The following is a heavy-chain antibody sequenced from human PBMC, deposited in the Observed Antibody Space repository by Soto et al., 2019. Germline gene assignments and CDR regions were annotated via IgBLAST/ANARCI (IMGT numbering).Heavy chain of an antibody. J-gene: IGHJ4*02. V-gene: IGHV3-9*01. CDR2: ISWNSGSI. CDR1: GFTFDDYA. CDR3: AKSDPNYYIWGSYLH. D-gene: IGHD3-16*02. Sequence: EVQLVESGGGLVQPGRSLRLSCAASGFTFDDYAMHWVRQAPGKGLEWVSGISWNSGSIGYADSVKGRFTISRDNAKNSLYLQMNSLRAEDTALYYCAKSDPNYYIWGSYLHWGQGTLVTVSS.